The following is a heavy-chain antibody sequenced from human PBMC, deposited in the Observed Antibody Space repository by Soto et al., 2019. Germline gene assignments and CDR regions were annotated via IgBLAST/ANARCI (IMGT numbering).Heavy chain of an antibody. CDR3: ASPGNRYCSGGSCSWHFDL. D-gene: IGHD2-15*01. Sequence: QVQLVQSGAEVKKPGASVKVSCKASGYTFTSYYMHWVRQAPGQGLEWMGIINPSGGSTSYAQKFQGRVTMTRDTSTSTVYMELSSLRSEDTAVYYCASPGNRYCSGGSCSWHFDLWGRGTLVTVSS. V-gene: IGHV1-46*03. CDR2: INPSGGST. CDR1: GYTFTSYY. J-gene: IGHJ2*01.